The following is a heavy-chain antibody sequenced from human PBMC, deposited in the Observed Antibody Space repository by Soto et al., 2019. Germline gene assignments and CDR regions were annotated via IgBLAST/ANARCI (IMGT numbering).Heavy chain of an antibody. CDR2: ISGSGGST. CDR3: AKVGDYAWGSYFPY. D-gene: IGHD3-16*01. Sequence: GGSLRLSCGASGFTFSGYAMNWVRQAPGKGLEWVSAISGSGGSTYYADSVKGRFTISRDNSKNTLYLQMNSLRAEDTAIYYCAKVGDYAWGSYFPYWGQGTLVTVSS. CDR1: GFTFSGYA. J-gene: IGHJ4*02. V-gene: IGHV3-23*01.